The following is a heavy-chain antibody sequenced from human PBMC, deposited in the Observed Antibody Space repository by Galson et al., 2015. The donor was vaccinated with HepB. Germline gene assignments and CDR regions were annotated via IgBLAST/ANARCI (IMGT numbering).Heavy chain of an antibody. CDR2: ISSSSSTI. CDR1: GFTFSSYS. V-gene: IGHV3-48*01. Sequence: SLRLSCAASGFTFSSYSMNWVRQAPGKGLEWVSYISSSSSTIYYADSVKGRFTISRDNAKNSLYLQMNSLRAEDTAVYYCAREAALEMATKYYGMDVWGQGTTVTVSS. D-gene: IGHD5-24*01. J-gene: IGHJ6*02. CDR3: AREAALEMATKYYGMDV.